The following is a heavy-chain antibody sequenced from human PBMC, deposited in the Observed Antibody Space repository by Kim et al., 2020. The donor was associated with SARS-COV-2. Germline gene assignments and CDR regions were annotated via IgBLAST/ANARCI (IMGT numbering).Heavy chain of an antibody. CDR3: ARDPRRFLGPGFDY. CDR2: ISYDGSNK. D-gene: IGHD3-3*01. Sequence: GGSLRLSCAASGFTFSSYAMHWVRQAPGKGLEWVAVISYDGSNKYYVDSVKGRFTISRDNSKNTLYLQMNSLRAEDTAVYYCARDPRRFLGPGFDYWGQGTLVTVSS. J-gene: IGHJ4*02. CDR1: GFTFSSYA. V-gene: IGHV3-30*04.